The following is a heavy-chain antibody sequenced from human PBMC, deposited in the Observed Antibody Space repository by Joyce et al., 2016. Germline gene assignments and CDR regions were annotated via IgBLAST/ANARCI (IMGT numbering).Heavy chain of an antibody. J-gene: IGHJ4*02. CDR1: GFTFNNFA. D-gene: IGHD5-12*01. CDR3: ARDRGYSGYDPGDY. Sequence: PASGFTFNNFALHWVRQAPGQGLEWVAVISRDGSNKNYADSVKGRFTISRDNSNNTLYLQMNSLRVEDTAVYYCARDRGYSGYDPGDYWGQGTLVTVSS. V-gene: IGHV3-30-3*01. CDR2: ISRDGSNK.